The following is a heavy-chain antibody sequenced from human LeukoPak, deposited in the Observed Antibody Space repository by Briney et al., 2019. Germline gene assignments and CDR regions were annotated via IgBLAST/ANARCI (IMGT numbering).Heavy chain of an antibody. Sequence: GESLKISCKGSGYSFTNYLISWVRQMPGKGLEWMGIIYPGDSDTRYSPSFQGQVTISADKSFSTAYLQCGSLKASDTAMYYCAIAPTTVVTPFIDYWGQGTLVTVSS. D-gene: IGHD4-23*01. V-gene: IGHV5-51*01. CDR1: GYSFTNYL. CDR2: IYPGDSDT. J-gene: IGHJ4*02. CDR3: AIAPTTVVTPFIDY.